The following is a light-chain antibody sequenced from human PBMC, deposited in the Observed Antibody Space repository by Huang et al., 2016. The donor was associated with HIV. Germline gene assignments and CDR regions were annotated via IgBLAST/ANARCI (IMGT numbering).Light chain of an antibody. V-gene: IGKV1-39*01. CDR3: LQTFNAPFT. CDR1: QNIYTY. J-gene: IGKJ3*01. CDR2: SAS. Sequence: IQMTQSPSSLPASVGDRVSITCRASQNIYTYLTWFQVQPGKPPKSLISSASSLQRGVPLRCSGNGSGTDFTLSSGSLQPEDFATYYCLQTFNAPFTFGPGTKVDLK.